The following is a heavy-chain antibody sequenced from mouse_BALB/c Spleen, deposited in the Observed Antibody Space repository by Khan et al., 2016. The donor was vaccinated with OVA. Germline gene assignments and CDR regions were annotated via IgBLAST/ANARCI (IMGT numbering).Heavy chain of an antibody. J-gene: IGHJ4*01. Sequence: QVQLKESGPGLVAPSQNLSITCTVSWFSLSDYGVSWIRQPPGKGLEWLGVIWGGGSTYYNSALKSRLNISKDNSKSQVFLKMSSLQSDDTAMFYCAKGVWSYYYTVDYWGQGTSVTVSS. CDR1: WFSLSDYG. CDR3: AKGVWSYYYTVDY. CDR2: IWGGGST. V-gene: IGHV2-6-5*01.